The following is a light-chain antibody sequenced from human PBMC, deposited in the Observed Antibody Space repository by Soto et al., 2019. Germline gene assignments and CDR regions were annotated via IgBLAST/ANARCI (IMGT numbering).Light chain of an antibody. Sequence: DIQMTQSPSSLSASVGDRVTITCRASQSINNYLSWYQQKPGKAPNLLIFGASTLQSGVPSRFSGSGSGTEFTLTISSLQPEDVATYYCQQYNNFRWTFGQGTKVDIK. CDR2: GAS. CDR1: QSINNY. J-gene: IGKJ1*01. CDR3: QQYNNFRWT. V-gene: IGKV1-17*01.